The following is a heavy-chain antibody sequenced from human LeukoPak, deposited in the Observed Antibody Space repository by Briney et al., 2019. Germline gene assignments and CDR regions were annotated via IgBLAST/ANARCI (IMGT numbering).Heavy chain of an antibody. CDR2: ISSSSSYI. Sequence: GGSLRLSCAASGFTFSSYSMNWVRQAPGKGLEWVSSISSSSSYIYYADSVKGRFTISRDNAKNSLYLQMNSLRAEDTAVYYCAKSSGGITIFGVVTIFDYWGQGTLVTVSS. J-gene: IGHJ4*02. D-gene: IGHD3-3*01. CDR3: AKSSGGITIFGVVTIFDY. CDR1: GFTFSSYS. V-gene: IGHV3-21*04.